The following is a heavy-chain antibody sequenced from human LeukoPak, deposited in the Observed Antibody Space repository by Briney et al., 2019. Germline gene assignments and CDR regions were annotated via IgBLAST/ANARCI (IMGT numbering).Heavy chain of an antibody. CDR2: INHSRST. CDR3: ARATYDYVWGSYRYSYAFDI. D-gene: IGHD3-16*02. V-gene: IGHV4-34*01. J-gene: IGHJ3*02. Sequence: SETLSLTCAVYGGSFSGYYWSWIRQPPGKGLEWIGEINHSRSTNYNPSLKSRVTISVDTSKNQFSLKLSSVTAADTAVYYCARATYDYVWGSYRYSYAFDIWGQGTMVTVSS. CDR1: GGSFSGYY.